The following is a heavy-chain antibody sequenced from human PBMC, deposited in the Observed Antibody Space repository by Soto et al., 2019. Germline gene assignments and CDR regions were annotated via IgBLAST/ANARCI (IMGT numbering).Heavy chain of an antibody. CDR2: ISGSGGST. V-gene: IGHV3-23*01. J-gene: IGHJ4*02. CDR3: AKDFTMIVVVILDY. CDR1: GFTFSSYA. Sequence: GWSLRLACAASGFTFSSYAMSWVRQAPGKGLEWVSAISGSGGSTYYADSVKGRFTISRDNSKNTLYLQMNSLRAEDTAVYYCAKDFTMIVVVILDYWGQGTLVTVSS. D-gene: IGHD3-22*01.